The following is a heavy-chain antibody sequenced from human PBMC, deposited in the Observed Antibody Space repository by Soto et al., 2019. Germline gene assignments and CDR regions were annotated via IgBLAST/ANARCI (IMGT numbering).Heavy chain of an antibody. CDR2: INPNSGGT. D-gene: IGHD1-20*01. Sequence: ASVKVSCKASGYTITGYYMHWVRQAPGLGLEWMGWINPNSGGTNYAQKFQGWVTMTRDTSISTAYMELSRLRSDDTAVYYCARGGAVYYYYYYGMDVWGQGTTVTVSS. V-gene: IGHV1-2*04. CDR1: GYTITGYY. CDR3: ARGGAVYYYYYYGMDV. J-gene: IGHJ6*02.